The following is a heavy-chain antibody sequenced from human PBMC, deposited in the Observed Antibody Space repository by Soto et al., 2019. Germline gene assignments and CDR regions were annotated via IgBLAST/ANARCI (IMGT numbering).Heavy chain of an antibody. CDR3: ARHVLAYCGGDCYSLSGFYYYYGMDV. Sequence: GESLKISCKGSGYSFTSYWIGWVRQMPGKGLEWMGIIYPGDSDTRYSPSFQGQVTISADKSISTAYLQWSSLKASDTAMYYCARHVLAYCGGDCYSLSGFYYYYGMDVWGQGTTVTVSS. D-gene: IGHD2-21*02. CDR2: IYPGDSDT. CDR1: GYSFTSYW. J-gene: IGHJ6*02. V-gene: IGHV5-51*01.